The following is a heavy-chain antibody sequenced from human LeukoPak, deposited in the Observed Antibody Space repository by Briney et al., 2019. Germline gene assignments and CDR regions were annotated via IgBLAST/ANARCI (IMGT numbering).Heavy chain of an antibody. Sequence: GGSLRLSCAASGFTFSSYGMHWVRQAPGKGLEWVAVISYDGSNKYYADSVKGRFTISRDNAKNSLYLQMNSLRAEDTALYYCAKDKMGASGAFDIWGQGTMVTVSS. CDR3: AKDKMGASGAFDI. D-gene: IGHD1-26*01. CDR1: GFTFSSYG. V-gene: IGHV3-30*18. J-gene: IGHJ3*02. CDR2: ISYDGSNK.